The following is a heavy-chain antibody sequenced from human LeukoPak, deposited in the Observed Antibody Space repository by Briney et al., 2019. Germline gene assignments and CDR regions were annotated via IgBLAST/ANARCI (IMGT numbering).Heavy chain of an antibody. CDR1: GFPFSSIA. CDR3: AKDREGTIADYFDY. D-gene: IGHD1-7*01. J-gene: IGHJ4*02. CDR2: ISGSGGST. V-gene: IGHV3-23*01. Sequence: PGGSLRLSGAASGFPFSSIAMSWVRQPPGRGLDWVSSISGSGGSTYYADSVKGRFTISRDNSKNTLYLQMNSLRGEDTAVYYCAKDREGTIADYFDYWGQGTLVTVSS.